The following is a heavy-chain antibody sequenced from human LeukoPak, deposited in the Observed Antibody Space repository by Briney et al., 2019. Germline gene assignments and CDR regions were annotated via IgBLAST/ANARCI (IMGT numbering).Heavy chain of an antibody. CDR1: GFTFDDYG. Sequence: TGESLRLSCAASGFTFDDYGMSWVRQRPGKGLEWVSAINWNGDTTRYTDSVKGRFTISRDNAKNFLYVQMNTLRDEDTALYYRATDSSRDLPHNWGQGTLVTVSS. D-gene: IGHD6-6*01. CDR2: INWNGDTT. V-gene: IGHV3-20*04. J-gene: IGHJ4*02. CDR3: ATDSSRDLPHN.